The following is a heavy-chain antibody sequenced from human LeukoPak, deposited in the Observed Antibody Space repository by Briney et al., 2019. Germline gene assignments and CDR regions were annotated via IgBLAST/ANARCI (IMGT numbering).Heavy chain of an antibody. D-gene: IGHD1-1*01. CDR3: AREGGTDAFDI. J-gene: IGHJ3*02. CDR1: GFTFDDYA. CDR2: ISWNSGSI. Sequence: GRSLRLSCAASGFTFDDYAMHWVRQAPGKGLERVSGISWNSGSIGYADSVKGRFTISRDNAKNSLYLQMNSLRAEDTALYYCAREGGTDAFDIWGQGTTVTVSS. V-gene: IGHV3-9*01.